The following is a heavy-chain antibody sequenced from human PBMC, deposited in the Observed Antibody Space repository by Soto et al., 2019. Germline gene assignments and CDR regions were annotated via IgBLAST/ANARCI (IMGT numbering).Heavy chain of an antibody. J-gene: IGHJ6*02. CDR1: GGSISSSNW. V-gene: IGHV4-4*02. Sequence: SETLSLTCAVSGGSISSSNWWSWVRQPPGKGLEWIGEIYHSGSTNYNPSLKSRVTISVDKSKNQFSLKLSSVTAADTAVYYCARGSGSYYTSYYYYGMDVWGQGTTVTVSS. CDR2: IYHSGST. D-gene: IGHD3-10*01. CDR3: ARGSGSYYTSYYYYGMDV.